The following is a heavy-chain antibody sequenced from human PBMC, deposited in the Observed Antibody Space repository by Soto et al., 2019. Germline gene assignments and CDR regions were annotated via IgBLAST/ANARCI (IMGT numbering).Heavy chain of an antibody. V-gene: IGHV3-30*18. D-gene: IGHD3-3*01. J-gene: IGHJ5*01. CDR3: AKDVLARITIFGVVIIPWFDS. Sequence: GGSLRLSCAASGFTFSSYGMHWVRQAPGKGLEWVAVISYDGSNKYYADSVKGRFTISRDNSKNTLYLQMNSLRAEDTAVYYCAKDVLARITIFGVVIIPWFDSWGQGTLVTVSS. CDR1: GFTFSSYG. CDR2: ISYDGSNK.